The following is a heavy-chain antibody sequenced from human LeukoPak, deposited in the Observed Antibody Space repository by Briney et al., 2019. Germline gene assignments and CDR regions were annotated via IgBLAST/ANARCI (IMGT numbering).Heavy chain of an antibody. CDR3: ARDFDVAFSTETTGNY. V-gene: IGHV1-2*02. CDR1: GYTFTGYY. D-gene: IGHD4-17*01. J-gene: IGHJ4*02. CDR2: INPNSGGT. Sequence: ASVKVSCKASGYTFTGYYMHWVRQAPGQGLEWMGWINPNSGGTNYAQKFQGRVTMTRDTSISTAYMELSRLGSDDTAVYYCARDFDVAFSTETTGNYWGQGTLVTVSS.